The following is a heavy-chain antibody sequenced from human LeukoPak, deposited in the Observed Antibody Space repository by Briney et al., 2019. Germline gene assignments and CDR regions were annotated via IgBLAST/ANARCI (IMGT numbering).Heavy chain of an antibody. V-gene: IGHV4-34*01. CDR2: INNSEST. CDR1: GGSFSGYY. D-gene: IGHD3-22*01. J-gene: IGHJ3*02. Sequence: SETLSLTCAVYGGSFSGYYWTWIRQPPGKGLEWIGEINNSESTNYNPSLKSRVTISVDTSKNQFSLKLSSMSAADTAVYYCARAPDSYYYDSGGYRAGSDGFDTWGQGTRVTVSS. CDR3: ARAPDSYYYDSGGYRAGSDGFDT.